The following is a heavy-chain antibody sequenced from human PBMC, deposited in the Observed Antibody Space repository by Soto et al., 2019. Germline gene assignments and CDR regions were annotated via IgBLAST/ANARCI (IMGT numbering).Heavy chain of an antibody. Sequence: LRLSCAASGFTFSDYYMSWIRQAPGKGLEWVSYISSSGSTIYYADSVKGRFTISRDNSKNTLYLQMNSLRAEDTAVYYCARSQDVLRFLESSTDAFDIWGQGTMVTVSS. V-gene: IGHV3-11*04. D-gene: IGHD3-3*01. CDR3: ARSQDVLRFLESSTDAFDI. J-gene: IGHJ3*02. CDR2: ISSSGSTI. CDR1: GFTFSDYY.